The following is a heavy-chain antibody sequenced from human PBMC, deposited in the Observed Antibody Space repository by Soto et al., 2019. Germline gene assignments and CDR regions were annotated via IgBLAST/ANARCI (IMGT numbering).Heavy chain of an antibody. CDR3: ARGMTTVTTFDY. J-gene: IGHJ4*02. Sequence: PSETLSLTCAVSGGSISSGGDSCNWIRQPPGKGLEWIGYIYHSGSTYYNSSLKSRVTISVDRSKNQFSLKLSSVTAADTAVYYCARGMTTVTTFDYWGQGTLVTVSS. D-gene: IGHD4-17*01. CDR2: IYHSGST. V-gene: IGHV4-30-2*01. CDR1: GGSISSGGDS.